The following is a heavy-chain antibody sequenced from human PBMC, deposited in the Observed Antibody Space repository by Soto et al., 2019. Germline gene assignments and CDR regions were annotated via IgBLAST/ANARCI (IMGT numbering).Heavy chain of an antibody. Sequence: SGPTLVNPTRTRTLTCTFSGFSLSTSGMCVSWIRQPPGKALEWLALIDWDDDKYYSTSRKTRLTISKDTSKNQVVLTMTNMDPVDTATYYCARHLGATTYYYGMDVWGQGTTVTVSS. CDR3: ARHLGATTYYYGMDV. CDR2: IDWDDDK. CDR1: GFSLSTSGMC. D-gene: IGHD1-26*01. J-gene: IGHJ6*02. V-gene: IGHV2-70*01.